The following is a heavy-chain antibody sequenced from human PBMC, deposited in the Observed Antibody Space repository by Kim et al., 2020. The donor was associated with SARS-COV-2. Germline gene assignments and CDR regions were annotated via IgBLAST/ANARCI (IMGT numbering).Heavy chain of an antibody. CDR2: IYYSGST. CDR1: GGSISSGGYY. Sequence: SETLSLTCTVSGGSISSGGYYWSWIRQHPGKGLEWIGYIYYSGSTYYNPSLKSRVTISVDTSKNQFSLKLSSVTAADTAVYYCARGRITMIVVVTEFDDWGQQTLVTVAS. J-gene: IGHJ4*02. D-gene: IGHD3-22*01. V-gene: IGHV4-31*03. CDR3: ARGRITMIVVVTEFDD.